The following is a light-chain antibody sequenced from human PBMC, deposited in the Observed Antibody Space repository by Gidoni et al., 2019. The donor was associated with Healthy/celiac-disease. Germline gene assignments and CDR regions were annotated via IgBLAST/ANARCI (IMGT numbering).Light chain of an antibody. CDR1: ALPKQY. CDR2: KDS. CDR3: QSADSSGTYEV. J-gene: IGLJ2*01. V-gene: IGLV3-25*03. Sequence: SYELPQPPSVSVSPGQTARITCSGDALPKQYAYWYQQKPGQAPVLVIYKDSERPSGIPERFYGSSSGTTVTLTISGVQAEDEADYYCQSADSSGTYEVFGGGTKLTVL.